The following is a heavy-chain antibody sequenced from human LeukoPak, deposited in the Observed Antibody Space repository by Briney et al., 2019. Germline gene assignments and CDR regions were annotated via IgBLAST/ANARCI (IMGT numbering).Heavy chain of an antibody. CDR2: IKSESDGGTT. CDR3: TTPPD. V-gene: IGHV3-15*01. CDR1: GITISSAW. J-gene: IGHJ4*02. Sequence: GGSLRLSCEASGITISSAWMSWVRQPPGKGLEYVGRIKSESDGGTTDHAAPVKGRFTISRDDSKNTPYLQMNSLTIEDTAVYYCTTPPDWGQGTLVTVSP.